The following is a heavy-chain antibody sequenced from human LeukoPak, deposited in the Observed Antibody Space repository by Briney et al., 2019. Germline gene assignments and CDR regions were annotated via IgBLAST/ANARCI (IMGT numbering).Heavy chain of an antibody. D-gene: IGHD3-22*01. V-gene: IGHV3-23*01. J-gene: IGHJ4*02. Sequence: GGSLRLSCAASGFTFSSYAMSWVRQAPGKGLEWVSAISGSGGSTYYADSVKGRFTISRDNSKNTLYLQMNSLRAEDTAVYYCAKATWQYYYDSSGSSYWGQGTLVTVS. CDR1: GFTFSSYA. CDR3: AKATWQYYYDSSGSSY. CDR2: ISGSGGST.